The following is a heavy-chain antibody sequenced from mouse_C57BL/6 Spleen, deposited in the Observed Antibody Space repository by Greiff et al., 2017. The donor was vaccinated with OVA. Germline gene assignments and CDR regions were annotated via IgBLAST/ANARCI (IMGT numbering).Heavy chain of an antibody. CDR1: GFTFSSYT. J-gene: IGHJ2*01. CDR3: ARHPVVAYYFDY. D-gene: IGHD1-1*01. Sequence: EVKLQESGGGLVKPGGSLKLSCAASGFTFSSYTMSWVRQTPEKRLEWVATISGGGGNTYYPDSVKGRFTISRDNAKNTLYLQMSSLRSEDTALYYCARHPVVAYYFDYWGQGTTLTVSS. V-gene: IGHV5-9*01. CDR2: ISGGGGNT.